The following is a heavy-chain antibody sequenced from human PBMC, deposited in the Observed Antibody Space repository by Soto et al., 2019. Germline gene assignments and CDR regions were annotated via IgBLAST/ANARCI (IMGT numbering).Heavy chain of an antibody. CDR3: AGGCTNGGCALDY. V-gene: IGHV3-30-3*01. D-gene: IGHD2-8*01. Sequence: QVQLVESGGGVVQPGRSLRLSCAASGFPFSTYAMHWVRQAPGKGLEWVAVISYDGSHKYYADSVKGRFTISRDNSKNTLSLQMNNLRAEETALYYCAGGCTNGGCALDYWGQGTLVTVSS. CDR1: GFPFSTYA. J-gene: IGHJ4*02. CDR2: ISYDGSHK.